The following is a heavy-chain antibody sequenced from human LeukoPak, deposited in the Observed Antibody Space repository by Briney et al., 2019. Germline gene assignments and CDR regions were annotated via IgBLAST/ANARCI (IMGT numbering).Heavy chain of an antibody. D-gene: IGHD3-10*01. CDR1: GFTFSSYA. Sequence: GGSLRPSCAASGFTFSSYAMSWVRQAPGKGLGWVSAISGSGGSTYYADSVKGRFTISRDNSKNTLYLQMNSLRAEDTAVYYCAKKPKPTSSGSYDYWGQGTLVTVSS. CDR2: ISGSGGST. J-gene: IGHJ4*02. V-gene: IGHV3-23*01. CDR3: AKKPKPTSSGSYDY.